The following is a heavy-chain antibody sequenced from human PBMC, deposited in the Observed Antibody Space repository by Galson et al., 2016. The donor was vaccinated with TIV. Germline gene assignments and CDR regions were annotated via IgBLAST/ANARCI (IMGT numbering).Heavy chain of an antibody. V-gene: IGHV1-69*04. CDR3: AGWFDSSGYYYFDY. J-gene: IGHJ4*02. D-gene: IGHD3-22*01. CDR2: IIPILNIA. CDR1: GDTFSNYA. Sequence: SVKVSCKASGDTFSNYAISWVRQAPGQGLEWMGRIIPILNIANYAQEFQGRVTITADESTSTVYMELNSLRSDDTAVYYCAGWFDSSGYYYFDYWGQGSLITVSS.